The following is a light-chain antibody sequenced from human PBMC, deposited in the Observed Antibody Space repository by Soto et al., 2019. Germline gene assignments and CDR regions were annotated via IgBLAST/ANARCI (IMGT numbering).Light chain of an antibody. CDR2: TNSDGNH. CDR1: SGHSNYA. Sequence: QSVLTQSPSASASLGASVKLTCTLSSGHSNYAIAWHQLQPEKGPRFLMKTNSDGNHMKGDGIPDRFSGSTSGAERYLTISSLQAEDEADYYCQTWGTDIAVFGGGTKLTVL. CDR3: QTWGTDIAV. J-gene: IGLJ3*02. V-gene: IGLV4-69*01.